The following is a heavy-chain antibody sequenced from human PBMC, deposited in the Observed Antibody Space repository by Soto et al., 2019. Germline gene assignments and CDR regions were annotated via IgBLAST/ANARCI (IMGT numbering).Heavy chain of an antibody. CDR3: ARVRDYDGWSGYYTPENSMDV. V-gene: IGHV4-59*01. Sequence: SETLSLTCTVSGGSISSYYWSWIRQPPGKGLEWIGYIYYSGSTNYNPSLKSRVTISVDTSKNQFSLKLSSVTAADTAVYYCARVRDYDGWSGYYTPENSMDVWGQGTTVT. J-gene: IGHJ6*02. CDR1: GGSISSYY. CDR2: IYYSGST. D-gene: IGHD3-3*01.